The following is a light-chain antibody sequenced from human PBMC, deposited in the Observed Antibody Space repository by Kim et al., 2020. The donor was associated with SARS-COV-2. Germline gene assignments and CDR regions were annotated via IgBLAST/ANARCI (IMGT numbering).Light chain of an antibody. CDR3: QQYNNWFACT. Sequence: SRGERSTLFCQASHRVHTSFAWCHHSPGQAPRLRIYGASARATGIQARISGSGAGTDFTLTINSLQSEDFGIYYCQQYNNWFACTFGQGTKLEI. V-gene: IGKV3-15*01. J-gene: IGKJ2*02. CDR2: GAS. CDR1: HRVHTS.